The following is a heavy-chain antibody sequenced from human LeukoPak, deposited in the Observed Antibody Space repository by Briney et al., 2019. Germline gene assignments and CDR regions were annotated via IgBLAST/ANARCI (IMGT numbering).Heavy chain of an antibody. J-gene: IGHJ4*02. V-gene: IGHV3-48*03. CDR1: GFTFSSYE. D-gene: IGHD2-2*01. Sequence: GGSLRLSCAASGFTFSSYEMNWVRQAPGKGLEWVSYISSSGSTIYYADSVKGRFTISRDNAKNSPYLQMSSLRAEDTAVYYCARADSFVVVPATDYWGQGTLVTVSS. CDR2: ISSSGSTI. CDR3: ARADSFVVVPATDY.